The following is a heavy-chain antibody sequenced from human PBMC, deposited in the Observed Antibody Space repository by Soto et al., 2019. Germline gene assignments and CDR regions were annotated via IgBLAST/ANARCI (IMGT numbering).Heavy chain of an antibody. CDR3: AHEKWIQLWPLFDY. CDR2: IYWNDDK. CDR1: GFSLSTSGVG. D-gene: IGHD5-18*01. Sequence: SGPTLVKPTQTLTLTCTFSGFSLSTSGVGVGWIRQPPGKALEWLALIYWNDDKRYSPSLKSRLTITKDTSKNQVVLTMTNMDPVDTATYYCAHEKWIQLWPLFDYWGQGTLVTVSS. J-gene: IGHJ4*02. V-gene: IGHV2-5*01.